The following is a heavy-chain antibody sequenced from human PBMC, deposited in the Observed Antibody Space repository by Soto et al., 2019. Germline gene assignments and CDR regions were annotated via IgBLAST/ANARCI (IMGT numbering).Heavy chain of an antibody. CDR1: GGSISSGGYY. V-gene: IGHV4-31*03. CDR3: ARERDLLDTVDLDY. CDR2: IYYNGKT. D-gene: IGHD3-3*01. J-gene: IGHJ4*02. Sequence: QVQLQESGPGLVKSSQTLSLTCTVSGGSISSGGYYWSWIRQHPGKGLEWIGYIYYNGKTYYNPSLKSRFSMSVATSKNQFSLKLSSVPAADTSVYYCARERDLLDTVDLDYWGQGTLVTVSS.